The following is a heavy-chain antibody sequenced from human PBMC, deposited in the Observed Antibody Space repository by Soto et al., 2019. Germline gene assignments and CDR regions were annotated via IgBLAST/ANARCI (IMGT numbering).Heavy chain of an antibody. CDR2: IYHTGHT. V-gene: IGHV4-38-2*02. CDR3: PRVMGEFSLPWSLYLDF. J-gene: IGHJ4*02. CDR1: NFSISSGYY. D-gene: IGHD3-16*01. Sequence: PSETLSLTCTVSNFSISSGYYWGWIRQSAGKGLEWIATIYHTGHTYYNPSLKSRVTISVDTSENQFSLKLRSVTAADTAFYYCPRVMGEFSLPWSLYLDFWDKVTLIAVSS.